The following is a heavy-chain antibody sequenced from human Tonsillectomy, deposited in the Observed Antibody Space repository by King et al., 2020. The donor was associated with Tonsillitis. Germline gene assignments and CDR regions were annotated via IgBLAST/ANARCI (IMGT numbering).Heavy chain of an antibody. V-gene: IGHV1-69*01. D-gene: IGHD3-22*01. CDR2: IIPIFGTA. CDR3: ARDEPDYYDSSGPPMGYYGMDV. Sequence: VQLVESGAEVKKPGSSVKVSCKASGGTFSSYAISWVRQAPGQGLEWMGGIIPIFGTANYAQKFQGRVTITADESTSTAYMELSSLRSEDTAVYYCARDEPDYYDSSGPPMGYYGMDVWGQGTTVTVSS. CDR1: GGTFSSYA. J-gene: IGHJ6*02.